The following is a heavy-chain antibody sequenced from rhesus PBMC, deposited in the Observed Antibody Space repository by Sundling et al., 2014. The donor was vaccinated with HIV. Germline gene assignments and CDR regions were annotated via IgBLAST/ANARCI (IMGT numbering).Heavy chain of an antibody. CDR1: GGSISGYY. J-gene: IGHJ4*01. Sequence: QVQLQESGPGLVKPSETLSLTCAVSGGSISGYYWSWIRQAPGKGLEWIGSIGGNSGSRYYNPSLKSQVAISIDTSKNQFSLRLSSVTAADTAVYYCWREGMYDEVDDAYYYTDYWGQGVLVTVSS. CDR3: WREGMYDEVDDAYYYTDY. CDR2: IGGNSGSR. D-gene: IGHD3-9*01. V-gene: IGHV4-165*01.